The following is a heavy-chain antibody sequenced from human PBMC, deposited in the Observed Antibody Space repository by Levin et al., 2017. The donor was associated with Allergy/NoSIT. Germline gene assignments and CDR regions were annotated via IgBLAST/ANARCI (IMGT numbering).Heavy chain of an antibody. CDR2: IYYSGST. Sequence: GSLRLSCTVSGGSISSSSYYWGWIRQPPGKGLEWIGSIYYSGSTYYNPSLKSRVTISVDTSKNQFSLKLSSVTAADTAVYYCARQGYDILTGYYRSALDYWGQGTLVTVSS. D-gene: IGHD3-9*01. V-gene: IGHV4-39*01. CDR1: GGSISSSSYY. CDR3: ARQGYDILTGYYRSALDY. J-gene: IGHJ4*02.